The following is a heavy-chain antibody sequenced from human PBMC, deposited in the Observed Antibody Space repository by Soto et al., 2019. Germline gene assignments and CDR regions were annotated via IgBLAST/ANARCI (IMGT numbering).Heavy chain of an antibody. J-gene: IGHJ5*02. CDR3: ARVNKGEGAAATNWGFDP. Sequence: PGGSLRLSCTASGLSFSNYDMNWVRQSPGKGLEWISYISIGSSTIQYADSVKGRFTISRDNAKNSLFLQMNSLRDEDTAMYYCARVNKGEGAAATNWGFDPWGQGALVTVSS. CDR2: ISIGSSTI. D-gene: IGHD6-13*01. V-gene: IGHV3-48*02. CDR1: GLSFSNYD.